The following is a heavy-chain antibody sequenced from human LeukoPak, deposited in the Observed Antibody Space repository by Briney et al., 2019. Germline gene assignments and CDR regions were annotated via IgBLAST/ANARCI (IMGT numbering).Heavy chain of an antibody. D-gene: IGHD1-26*01. CDR2: ISGSGGST. V-gene: IGHV3-23*01. Sequence: GGSLRLSCSAYGFTCSSYAMSWVRQAPGKGLEWVSAISGSGGSTYYAVSVKGRFTISRDNYKNTLNLQRNSLRAEDTAVYYCAKARIVGATEEDYWGQGTLVTVSS. J-gene: IGHJ4*02. CDR3: AKARIVGATEEDY. CDR1: GFTCSSYA.